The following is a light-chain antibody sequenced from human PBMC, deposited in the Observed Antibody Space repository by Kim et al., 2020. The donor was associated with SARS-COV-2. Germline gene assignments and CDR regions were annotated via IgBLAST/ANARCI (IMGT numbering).Light chain of an antibody. V-gene: IGLV2-14*03. CDR3: SSYTSSSTRV. J-gene: IGLJ2*01. CDR1: SSDVGGYNY. Sequence: QSALTQPASVSGSPGQSITISCTGTSSDVGGYNYVCWYQQHPGKAPKLMIYDVSNRPSGVSNRFSGPKSGNTASLTISGLQAEDEADYYCSSYTSSSTRVFGGGTQLTVL. CDR2: DVS.